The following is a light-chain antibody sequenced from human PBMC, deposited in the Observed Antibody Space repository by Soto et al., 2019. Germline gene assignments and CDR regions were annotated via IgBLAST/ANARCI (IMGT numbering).Light chain of an antibody. V-gene: IGKV3-15*01. CDR2: GAS. Sequence: EIVMTQSPVTLSRSPGDTATLSCRASQSITSNLAWYQQKPGQPPRLLIYGASTRATGIPARFSGSGSGTEFTLTIGNLQSEDFAVYYGQQYSSWVTFGGGTELEIE. CDR3: QQYSSWVT. J-gene: IGKJ4*01. CDR1: QSITSN.